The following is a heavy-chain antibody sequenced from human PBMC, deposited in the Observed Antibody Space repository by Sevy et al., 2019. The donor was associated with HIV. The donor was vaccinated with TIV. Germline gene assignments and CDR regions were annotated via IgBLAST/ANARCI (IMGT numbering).Heavy chain of an antibody. J-gene: IGHJ4*02. CDR1: GFSFNTYA. CDR3: AKTLGAIASPFDY. Sequence: GGSLRLSCAASGFSFNTYAMTWVRQAPGKGLEWVSVISNSGDRTYYADSVKGRFTISRDNSKNTLYVQMISLRAEDTAVYYCAKTLGAIASPFDYRGQGTLVTVSS. D-gene: IGHD7-27*01. CDR2: ISNSGDRT. V-gene: IGHV3-23*01.